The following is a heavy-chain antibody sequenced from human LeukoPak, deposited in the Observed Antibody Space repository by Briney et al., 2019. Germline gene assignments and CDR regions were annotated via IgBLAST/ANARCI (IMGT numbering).Heavy chain of an antibody. V-gene: IGHV4-34*01. CDR3: AGGLWLAGDLDY. J-gene: IGHJ4*02. Sequence: SETLSLTCAVYGGSFSGYYWSWIRQPPGKGLEWIGEINHSGSTNYNPSLKSRVTISVDTSKNQFSLKLSSVTAADTAVYYCAGGLWLAGDLDYWGQGTLVTVSS. CDR2: INHSGST. CDR1: GGSFSGYY. D-gene: IGHD7-27*01.